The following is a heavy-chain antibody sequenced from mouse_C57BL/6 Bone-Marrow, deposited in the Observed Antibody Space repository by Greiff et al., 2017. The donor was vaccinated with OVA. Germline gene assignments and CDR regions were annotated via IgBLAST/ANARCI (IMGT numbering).Heavy chain of an antibody. D-gene: IGHD2-3*01. CDR1: GYTFTDYY. CDR3: ARDRWLLRVSWFAY. CDR2: IFPGSGST. V-gene: IGHV1-75*01. J-gene: IGHJ3*01. Sequence: QVQLQQSGPELVKPGASVKISCKASGYTFTDYYINWVQQRPGQGLEWIGWIFPGSGSTYYNEKFKGKATLTVDKSSSTAYMLLSSLTSEDSAVYFCARDRWLLRVSWFAYWGQGTLVTVSA.